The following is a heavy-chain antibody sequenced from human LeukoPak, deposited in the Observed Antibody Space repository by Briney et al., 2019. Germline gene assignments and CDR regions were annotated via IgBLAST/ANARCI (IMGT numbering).Heavy chain of an antibody. J-gene: IGHJ6*02. CDR3: AKVAAPRDYYYGMDV. CDR1: GFTFSSYA. D-gene: IGHD6-6*01. Sequence: GGSLRLSCAASGFTFSSYAMSWVRQAPGKGLEWVSAISGSGGSTYYADSVKGRFTISRDNSKSTLYLQMNSLRAEDTAVYYCAKVAAPRDYYYGMDVWGQGTTVTVSS. V-gene: IGHV3-23*01. CDR2: ISGSGGST.